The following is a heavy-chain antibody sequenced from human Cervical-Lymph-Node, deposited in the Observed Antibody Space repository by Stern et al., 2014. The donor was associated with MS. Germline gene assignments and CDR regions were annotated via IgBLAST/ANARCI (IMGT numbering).Heavy chain of an antibody. CDR1: GFTFSDHA. Sequence: QVQLVQSGGGVVQPGRSLRLSCAASGFTFSDHAIHWVRQAPGKGLELVAGISYDGSKTYDADSVKGRFTISRDNSKNTVYLQMNSLRAEDTAVHYCARSYGAGIMDVWGQGTTVTVSS. V-gene: IGHV3-30*01. D-gene: IGHD3-10*01. CDR3: ARSYGAGIMDV. CDR2: ISYDGSKT. J-gene: IGHJ6*02.